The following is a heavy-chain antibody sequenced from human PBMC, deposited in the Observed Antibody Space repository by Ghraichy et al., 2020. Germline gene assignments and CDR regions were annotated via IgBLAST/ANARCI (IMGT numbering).Heavy chain of an antibody. V-gene: IGHV1-46*01. D-gene: IGHD1-20*01. J-gene: IGHJ6*02. CDR2: INPSGGST. CDR1: GYTFTSYY. Sequence: ASVKVSCKASGYTFTSYYMHWVRQAPGQGLEWMGIINPSGGSTSYAQKFQGRVTMTRDTSTSTVYMELSSLRSEDTAVYYCARDRPLTGSKGGDYYYGMDVWGQGTTVTVSS. CDR3: ARDRPLTGSKGGDYYYGMDV.